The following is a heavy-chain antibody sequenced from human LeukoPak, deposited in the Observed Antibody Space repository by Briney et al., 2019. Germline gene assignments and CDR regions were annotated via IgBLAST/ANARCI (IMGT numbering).Heavy chain of an antibody. V-gene: IGHV3-7*03. Sequence: GGSLRLSCAASGFPFNSYWMSWVRQAPGRGLEWVANIKEGGSEKFYVDSVKGRFTISRDNSKNTLHLQMNSLRAEDTAVYYCAKGGYWEGWGYWGQGTLVTVSS. D-gene: IGHD5-12*01. CDR2: IKEGGSEK. J-gene: IGHJ4*02. CDR3: AKGGYWEGWGY. CDR1: GFPFNSYW.